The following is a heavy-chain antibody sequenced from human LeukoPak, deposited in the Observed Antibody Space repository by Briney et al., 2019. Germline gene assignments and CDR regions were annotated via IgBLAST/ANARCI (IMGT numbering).Heavy chain of an antibody. CDR3: ARDYYDSSGYYDDAFDI. CDR2: INHSGST. Sequence: SETLSLTCAVYGGSFSGYYWSWIRQPPGKGLEWIGEINHSGSTNYNPSLKSRVTISLDTSKNQFSLKLSSVTAADTAVYYCARDYYDSSGYYDDAFDIWGQGTMVTVSS. CDR1: GGSFSGYY. D-gene: IGHD3-22*01. J-gene: IGHJ3*02. V-gene: IGHV4-34*01.